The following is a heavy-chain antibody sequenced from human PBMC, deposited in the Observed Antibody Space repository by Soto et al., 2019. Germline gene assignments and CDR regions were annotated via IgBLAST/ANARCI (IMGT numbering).Heavy chain of an antibody. CDR3: AREIPAVAGKNAFEI. CDR1: GGTFSSYA. J-gene: IGHJ3*02. Sequence: SVKVSCKASGGTFSSYAISWVRQAPGQGLEWMGGIIPIFGTANYAQKFQGRVTITADESTSTAYMELSSLRSEDTAVYYCAREIPAVAGKNAFEIWGQGTMVTVSS. CDR2: IIPIFGTA. V-gene: IGHV1-69*13. D-gene: IGHD6-19*01.